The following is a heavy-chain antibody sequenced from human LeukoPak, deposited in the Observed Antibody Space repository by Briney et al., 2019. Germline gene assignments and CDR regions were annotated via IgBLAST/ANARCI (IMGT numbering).Heavy chain of an antibody. V-gene: IGHV4-59*01. CDR2: IYYSGST. J-gene: IGHJ3*02. CDR3: ARSYYYDSSGYLLGI. CDR1: GGSISSYY. Sequence: PSETLSLTCTVSGGSISSYYWSWLRQPPGKGLEWIGYIYYSGSTNYNPSLKSRVTISVDTSKNQFSLKLSSVTAADTAVYYCARSYYYDSSGYLLGIWGQGTMVTVSS. D-gene: IGHD3-22*01.